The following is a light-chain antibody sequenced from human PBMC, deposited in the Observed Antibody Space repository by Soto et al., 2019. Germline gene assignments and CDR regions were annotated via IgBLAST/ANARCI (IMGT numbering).Light chain of an antibody. J-gene: IGKJ1*01. CDR3: QQYNSYPWT. V-gene: IGKV1-5*01. Sequence: DIPMTQSPSTPSASVGDRITITCRASQSISSWLAWYQQKPGRAPKLLIYDASSLESGVPSRFSGSGSGTEFTLTITSLQPDDFATYYCQQYNSYPWTFGRGTKVDIK. CDR1: QSISSW. CDR2: DAS.